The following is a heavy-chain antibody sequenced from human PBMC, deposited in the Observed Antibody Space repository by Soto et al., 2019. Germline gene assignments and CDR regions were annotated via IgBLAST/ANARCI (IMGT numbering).Heavy chain of an antibody. D-gene: IGHD4-4*01. CDR1: GGSFSTYN. CDR3: ARDTAVTTAAIRMAY. J-gene: IGHJ4*02. V-gene: IGHV1-69*08. Sequence: QVQLVQSGAEVTKPGSSVKVSCKTSGGSFSTYNYNWVRQAPGQGLEWLGRIIPFANIANYGQAFQDRITISADTSASTVYMELRSLTSQDTALYYCARDTAVTTAAIRMAYWGQGTLVTVSS. CDR2: IIPFANIA.